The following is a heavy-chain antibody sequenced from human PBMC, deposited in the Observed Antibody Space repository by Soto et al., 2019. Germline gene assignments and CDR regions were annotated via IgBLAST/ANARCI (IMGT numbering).Heavy chain of an antibody. V-gene: IGHV3-30-3*01. J-gene: IGHJ2*01. CDR2: ISYDGSNK. CDR3: ARDRVGATEIWVWYFDL. CDR1: GFTFSSYA. Sequence: QVQLVESGGGVVQPGRSLRLSCAASGFTFSSYAMHWVRQAPGKGLEWVAVISYDGSNKYYADSVKGRFTISRDNSKNTLYRQMNSLRAEDTAVYYCARDRVGATEIWVWYFDLWGRGTLVTVSS. D-gene: IGHD1-26*01.